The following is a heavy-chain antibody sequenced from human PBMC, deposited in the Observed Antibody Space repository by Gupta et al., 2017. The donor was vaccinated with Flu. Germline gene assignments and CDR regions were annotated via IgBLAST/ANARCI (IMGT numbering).Heavy chain of an antibody. J-gene: IGHJ6*01. V-gene: IGHV1-46*01. D-gene: IGHD2-8*01. Sequence: QVQLVQSGAEVKKPGASVKVSCKASGYTFATCYMHWVRQAPGQGLEWMGLIHPGGDTTIYAQKFEGRVTMTSDTSTSTVYMEVSSLRSEDTAVYYCAREQKWQQIGEGAYYYGLDVWGQGITVTVSS. CDR3: AREQKWQQIGEGAYYYGLDV. CDR1: GYTFATCY. CDR2: IHPGGDTT.